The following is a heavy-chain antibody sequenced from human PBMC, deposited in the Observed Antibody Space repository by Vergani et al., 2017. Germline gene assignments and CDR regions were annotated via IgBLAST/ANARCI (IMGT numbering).Heavy chain of an antibody. J-gene: IGHJ4*02. CDR1: GGSFSGYY. CDR3: ARDGGTHDPYDY. D-gene: IGHD2-15*01. Sequence: QVQLQQWGAGLLKPSETLSLTCAVYGGSFSGYYWSWIRQPPGKGLEWIGEINHSGSTNYNPSLKSRVTISVDTSKNQFSLKLSSVTAADTAVYYCARDGGTHDPYDYWGQGTLVTVSS. CDR2: INHSGST. V-gene: IGHV4-34*01.